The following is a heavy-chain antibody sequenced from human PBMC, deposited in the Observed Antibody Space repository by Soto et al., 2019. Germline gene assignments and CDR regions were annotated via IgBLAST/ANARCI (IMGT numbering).Heavy chain of an antibody. V-gene: IGHV1-58*01. CDR2: IVGGSGST. CDR3: AADWSNRPFDF. J-gene: IGHJ4*02. Sequence: QMQLMQSGPEVKKPGTSVKVSCKASGFTLTSADVQWVRQTSGQRLEWIGWIVGGSGSTNYAQQFQGRLAITRDMSTSTVYMELSSLRSEDTAVYYCAADWSNRPFDFWGQGTLVTVSS. CDR1: GFTLTSAD. D-gene: IGHD3-3*01.